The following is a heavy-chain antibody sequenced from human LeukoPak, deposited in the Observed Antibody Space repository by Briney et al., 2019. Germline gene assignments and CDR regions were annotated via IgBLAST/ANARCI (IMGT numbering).Heavy chain of an antibody. D-gene: IGHD2-2*01. CDR2: IIPILGIA. CDR1: GGTFSSYA. J-gene: IGHJ6*02. CDR3: ARDRRYCSSTSCGNYYYYGMDV. Sequence: ASVKVSCKASGGTFSSYAISWVRQAPGQGLEWMGRIIPILGIANYAQKFQGRVTITADKPTSTAYMELSSLRSEDTAVYYCARDRRYCSSTSCGNYYYYGMDVWGQGTTVTVSS. V-gene: IGHV1-69*04.